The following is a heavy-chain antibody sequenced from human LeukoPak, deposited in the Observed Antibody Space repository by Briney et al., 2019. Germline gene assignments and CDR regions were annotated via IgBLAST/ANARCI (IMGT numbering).Heavy chain of an antibody. V-gene: IGHV4-59*01. CDR3: ARHQSMWFGAHAFDF. J-gene: IGHJ3*01. CDR2: IFYSGST. D-gene: IGHD3-10*01. Sequence: SETLSLTCTVSGGSISSYYWSWIRQPPGKGLEWIGYIFYSGSTNYNPSLKRRVTISDDMSKNQFSLRLTSVTAADTAVYYCARHQSMWFGAHAFDFWGQGKMVTVSS. CDR1: GGSISSYY.